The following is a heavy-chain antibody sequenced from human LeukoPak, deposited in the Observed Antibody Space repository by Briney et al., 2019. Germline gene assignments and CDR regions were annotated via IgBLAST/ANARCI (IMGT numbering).Heavy chain of an antibody. D-gene: IGHD3-22*01. Sequence: KSSETLSLTCTVSGGSISSGSYHWSWIRQPAGKGLEWIGRIYTSGSTNYNPSLKSRVTISVDTSKNQFSLKLSSVTAADTAVYYCARDAVVIDAFDIWGQGTMVTVSS. J-gene: IGHJ3*02. V-gene: IGHV4-61*02. CDR1: GGSISSGSYH. CDR3: ARDAVVIDAFDI. CDR2: IYTSGST.